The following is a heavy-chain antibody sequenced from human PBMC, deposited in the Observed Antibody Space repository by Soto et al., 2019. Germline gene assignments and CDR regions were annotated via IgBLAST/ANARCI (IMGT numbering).Heavy chain of an antibody. J-gene: IGHJ4*02. CDR2: IWYDGSNK. Sequence: PGGSLRLSCAASGFTFSSYGMHWVRQAPGKGPEWVAVIWYDGSNKYYADSVKGRFTISRDNSKNTLYLQMNSLRAEDTAVYYCARDYGGNSVWGQGTLVTVSS. CDR1: GFTFSSYG. V-gene: IGHV3-33*01. CDR3: ARDYGGNSV. D-gene: IGHD4-17*01.